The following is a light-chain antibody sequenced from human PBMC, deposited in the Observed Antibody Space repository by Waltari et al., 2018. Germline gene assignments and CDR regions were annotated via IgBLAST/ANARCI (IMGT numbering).Light chain of an antibody. Sequence: QSALTQPASVSGSPGQSITISCTGTNNDIGSYNLVSWYQQHPGKAPKVIIFEVNKRPSGVPNRFSGSKSGNTASLTVSGLHPEDEADYYCCSYAGTPRVVFGGGTKLTVL. CDR2: EVN. CDR1: NNDIGSYNL. CDR3: CSYAGTPRVV. J-gene: IGLJ2*01. V-gene: IGLV2-23*02.